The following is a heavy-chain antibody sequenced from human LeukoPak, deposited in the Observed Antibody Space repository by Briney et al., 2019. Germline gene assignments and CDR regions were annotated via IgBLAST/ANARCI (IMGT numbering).Heavy chain of an antibody. Sequence: GGSLRLSCVASGFTFNNYAMIWVRQAPGKGLEWVSGIWGSGGRTYHAASVNGRFTISRDNSKNTVFLQMNSLRTEDTAVYYCAKDGPETGSMQGYFGTWGQGTLVTVSS. D-gene: IGHD1-14*01. CDR3: AKDGPETGSMQGYFGT. CDR2: IWGSGGRT. J-gene: IGHJ4*02. V-gene: IGHV3-23*01. CDR1: GFTFNNYA.